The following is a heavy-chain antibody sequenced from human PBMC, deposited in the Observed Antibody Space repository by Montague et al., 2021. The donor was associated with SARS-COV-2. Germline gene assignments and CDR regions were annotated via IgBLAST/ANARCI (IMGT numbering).Heavy chain of an antibody. J-gene: IGHJ4*02. CDR1: GGSISSFY. V-gene: IGHV4-59*08. CDR3: AGLGLRYFDWLLLGEGYFDY. CDR2: IYYSGST. D-gene: IGHD3-9*01. Sequence: SETLSLTCTVSGGSISSFYWSWFRQPPGKGLEWIGYIYYSGSTNYNPSLKSRVTISVGTSKNQFSLKLSSVTAADTAAYYCAGLGLRYFDWLLLGEGYFDYWGQGTLVTVSS.